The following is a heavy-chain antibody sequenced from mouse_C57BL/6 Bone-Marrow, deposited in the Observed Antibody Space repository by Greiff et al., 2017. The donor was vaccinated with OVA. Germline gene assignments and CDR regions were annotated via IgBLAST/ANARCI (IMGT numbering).Heavy chain of an antibody. CDR1: GYAFSNYW. CDR3: ARGAH. Sequence: VQLQQSGAELVKPGASVKISCKASGYAFSNYWMNWVKQSPGKGLEWIGQIYPGDGAINDNGKVKGKATLTADKSSTTAYMQFSSLTSEDSAVYICARGAHWGQGTTLTVSS. V-gene: IGHV1-80*01. CDR2: IYPGDGAI. J-gene: IGHJ2*01.